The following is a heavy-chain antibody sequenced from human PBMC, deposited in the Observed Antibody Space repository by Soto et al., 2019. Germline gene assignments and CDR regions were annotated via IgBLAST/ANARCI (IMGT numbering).Heavy chain of an antibody. CDR1: GFTFSSYA. V-gene: IGHV3-30-3*01. Sequence: QVQLVESGGGVVQPGRSLRLSCAASGFTFSSYAMHWVRQAPGKGLEWVAVISYDGSNKYYADSVKGRFTISRDNSKNTLYLQMNRLRAEDTAVYYCARGTPYFDDWGQGTLVTVSS. J-gene: IGHJ4*02. CDR2: ISYDGSNK. CDR3: ARGTPYFDD.